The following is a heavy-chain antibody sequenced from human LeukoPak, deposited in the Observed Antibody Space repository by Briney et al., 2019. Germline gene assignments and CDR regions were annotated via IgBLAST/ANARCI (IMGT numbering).Heavy chain of an antibody. CDR1: GGSFSGYY. Sequence: SETLSLTCAVYGGSFSGYYWSWIRQPPGKGLEWIGEINHSGSTNYNPSLKSRVTISVDTSKNQFSLKLSSVTAVDTAVYYCARRSLDGGAFDIWGQGTMVTVSS. CDR2: INHSGST. D-gene: IGHD3-3*02. V-gene: IGHV4-34*01. CDR3: ARRSLDGGAFDI. J-gene: IGHJ3*02.